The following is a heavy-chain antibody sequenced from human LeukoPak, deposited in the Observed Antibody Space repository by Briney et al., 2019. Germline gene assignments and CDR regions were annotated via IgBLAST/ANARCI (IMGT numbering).Heavy chain of an antibody. Sequence: GGSLRLSCAASGFTFSSYSMNWVRQAPGKGLEWVANIKQDGSEKYYVDSVKGRFTISRDNAKNSLYLQMNSLRAEDTAVYYCARGGTYSSSWYRDWGQGTLVTVSS. J-gene: IGHJ4*02. CDR2: IKQDGSEK. CDR1: GFTFSSYS. D-gene: IGHD6-13*01. V-gene: IGHV3-7*01. CDR3: ARGGTYSSSWYRD.